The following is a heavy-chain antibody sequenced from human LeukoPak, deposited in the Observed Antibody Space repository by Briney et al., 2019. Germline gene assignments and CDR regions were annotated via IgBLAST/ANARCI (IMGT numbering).Heavy chain of an antibody. J-gene: IGHJ4*02. D-gene: IGHD1-1*01. V-gene: IGHV1-46*01. Sequence: ASVKVSCKASGYTFTRFYMHWVRQAPGQGLEWKGIINPSGGSTSYAQRFQGRVTMTRDTSTSTVYMELSSLRSEDTAVYYCARDKIQLGDYWGQGTLVTVSS. CDR2: INPSGGST. CDR1: GYTFTRFY. CDR3: ARDKIQLGDY.